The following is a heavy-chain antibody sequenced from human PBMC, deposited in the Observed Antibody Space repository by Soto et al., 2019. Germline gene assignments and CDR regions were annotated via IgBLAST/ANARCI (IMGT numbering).Heavy chain of an antibody. D-gene: IGHD3-9*01. Sequence: QVQLQESGPGLVKPSETLSLTCTVSGRSISSYYWSWIRQPPGKGLEWIGYIYYSGSTNYNPSLKSRVTISVDTSKNQFSLKLSSVTAADTAVYYCASLAHYDILTGSDAFDIWGQGTMVTVSS. J-gene: IGHJ3*02. CDR1: GRSISSYY. CDR3: ASLAHYDILTGSDAFDI. CDR2: IYYSGST. V-gene: IGHV4-59*01.